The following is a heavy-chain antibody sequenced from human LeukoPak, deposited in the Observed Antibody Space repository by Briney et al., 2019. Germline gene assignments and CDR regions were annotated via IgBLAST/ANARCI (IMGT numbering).Heavy chain of an antibody. CDR1: GYTFTSYD. Sequence: ASVKVSCKAPGYTFTSYDINWVRQATGQGLEWMGWMNPNSGNTGYAQKFQGRVTMTRNTSISTAYMELSSLRSEDTAVYYCARGMTTVTTFDYWGQGTLVTVSS. CDR3: ARGMTTVTTFDY. J-gene: IGHJ4*02. D-gene: IGHD4-17*01. V-gene: IGHV1-8*01. CDR2: MNPNSGNT.